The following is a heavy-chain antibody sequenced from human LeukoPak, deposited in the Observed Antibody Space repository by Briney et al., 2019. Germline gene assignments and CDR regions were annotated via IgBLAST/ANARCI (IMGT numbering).Heavy chain of an antibody. J-gene: IGHJ4*02. CDR2: IDSSGIT. CDR3: ARISVSSYSSSWYDY. V-gene: IGHV4-59*01. CDR1: GGSISSFY. D-gene: IGHD6-13*01. Sequence: PSETLSLTCTVSGGSISSFYYTWIRQPPGKGLEWIGYIDSSGITNYNSSLNSRVTISLDTSQNQFSLKLTSVTAADTAVYYCARISVSSYSSSWYDYWGQGTLVTVSS.